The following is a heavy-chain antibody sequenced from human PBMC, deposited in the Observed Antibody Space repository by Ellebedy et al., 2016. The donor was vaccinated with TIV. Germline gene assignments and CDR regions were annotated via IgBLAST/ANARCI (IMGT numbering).Heavy chain of an antibody. Sequence: GGSLRLXXAASGVTFSTFVGHWVRQAPGKGLEWVAVVSEDGRFIYYADSVKGRFTISRDNSKRMLHLQMNNLRLEDTAVYYCAKGRYFDTTGYNFIPAYDVWGQGKMVTVSS. D-gene: IGHD3-9*01. J-gene: IGHJ3*01. CDR2: VSEDGRFI. V-gene: IGHV3-30*04. CDR1: GVTFSTFV. CDR3: AKGRYFDTTGYNFIPAYDV.